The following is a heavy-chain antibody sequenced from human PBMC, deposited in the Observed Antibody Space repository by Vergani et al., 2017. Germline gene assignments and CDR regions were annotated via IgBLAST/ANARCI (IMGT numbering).Heavy chain of an antibody. Sequence: QVQLVESGGGVVQPGRSLRLSCAASGFTFSSYGMHWVRQAPGKGLEWVAVIWYDGSNKYYADSVKGRFTISRDNSKNTLYLQMNSLRAEDTAVYYCARDSEGGSSAFDIWGQGTMVTVSS. CDR2: IWYDGSNK. D-gene: IGHD3-16*01. V-gene: IGHV3-33*01. CDR3: ARDSEGGSSAFDI. J-gene: IGHJ3*02. CDR1: GFTFSSYG.